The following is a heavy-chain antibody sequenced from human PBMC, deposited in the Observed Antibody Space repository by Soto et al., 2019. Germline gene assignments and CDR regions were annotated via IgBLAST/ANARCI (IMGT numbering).Heavy chain of an antibody. Sequence: QLQLQESGPGLVKSSETLSLTCTVSGGSISSSSYYWGWIRQPPGKGLEWIGSIYYSGSTYYNPSLKSRVTISVDTSKNQFSLKLSSVTAADTAVYHCASPHPRGYSYGYYFDYWGQGTLVTVSS. CDR2: IYYSGST. D-gene: IGHD5-18*01. CDR1: GGSISSSSYY. CDR3: ASPHPRGYSYGYYFDY. V-gene: IGHV4-39*01. J-gene: IGHJ4*02.